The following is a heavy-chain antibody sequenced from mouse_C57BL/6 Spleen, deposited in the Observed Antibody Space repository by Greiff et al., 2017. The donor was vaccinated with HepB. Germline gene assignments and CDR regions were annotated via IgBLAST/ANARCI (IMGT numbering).Heavy chain of an antibody. D-gene: IGHD3-2*02. V-gene: IGHV1-26*01. Sequence: VQLQHSGPELVKPGASVKISCKASGYTFTDYYMNWVKQSHGKSLEWIGDINPNNGGTSYNQKFKGKATLTVDKSSSTAYMELRSLTAEDSAVYYCASETAQATTWFAYWGQGTLVTVSA. CDR2: INPNNGGT. CDR1: GYTFTDYY. CDR3: ASETAQATTWFAY. J-gene: IGHJ3*01.